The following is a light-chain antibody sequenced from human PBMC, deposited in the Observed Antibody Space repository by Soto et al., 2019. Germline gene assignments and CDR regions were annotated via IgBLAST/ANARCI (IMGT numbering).Light chain of an antibody. CDR1: SSDVGGYDY. CDR3: TSFAGSNNPVV. CDR2: EVT. Sequence: QSVLTQPPSASGSPGQSVTISCTGTSSDVGGYDYVSWYQQHPGQAPKLLIYEVTQRPSGVPDRFSASKSGNTASLTVSGLQAEDEADYYCTSFAGSNNPVVFGGGTKLTVL. V-gene: IGLV2-8*01. J-gene: IGLJ2*01.